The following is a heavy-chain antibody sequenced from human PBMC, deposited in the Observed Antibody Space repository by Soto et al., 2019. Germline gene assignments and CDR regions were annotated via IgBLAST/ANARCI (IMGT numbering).Heavy chain of an antibody. J-gene: IGHJ6*02. D-gene: IGHD3-10*01. V-gene: IGHV4-39*01. CDR2: IYYSGST. CDR3: ASYYGSGSSWMNYYYYGMDV. Sequence: SETLSLTCTVSGGSISSSSYYWGWIRQPPGKGLEWIGSIYYSGSTYYNLSLKSRVTISVDTSKNQFSLKLSSVTAADTAVYYCASYYGSGSSWMNYYYYGMDVWGQGTTVTVSS. CDR1: GGSISSSSYY.